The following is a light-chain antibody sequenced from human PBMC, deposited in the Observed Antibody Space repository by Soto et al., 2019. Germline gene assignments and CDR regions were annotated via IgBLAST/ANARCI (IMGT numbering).Light chain of an antibody. Sequence: IVLTQSPATLSLSPGERATLSCRASQSVSSYLAWYQQKPGQAPRLLIYDASNRATGIPARFSGSGSGTDFTLTISSLEPEDFAVYYCQQYNKWPPLTFGGGTKVDIK. V-gene: IGKV3-11*01. CDR2: DAS. J-gene: IGKJ4*01. CDR1: QSVSSY. CDR3: QQYNKWPPLT.